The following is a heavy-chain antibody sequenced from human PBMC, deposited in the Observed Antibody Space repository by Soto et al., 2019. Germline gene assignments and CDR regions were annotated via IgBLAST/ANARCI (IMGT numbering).Heavy chain of an antibody. J-gene: IGHJ4*02. D-gene: IGHD1-26*01. CDR2: IRYDGSDE. V-gene: IGHV3-33*08. Sequence: QVQLVESGGGVVQPGGSLRLSCAASASIFKGHGMHWVRQVPGKGLEWVAIIRYDGSDEHYGDSVEGRFTISRDNSKNMLYLQMNSLRAEDTAVYYCARDGVEATTFFGFLDYWGQGTLVTVSS. CDR3: ARDGVEATTFFGFLDY. CDR1: ASIFKGHG.